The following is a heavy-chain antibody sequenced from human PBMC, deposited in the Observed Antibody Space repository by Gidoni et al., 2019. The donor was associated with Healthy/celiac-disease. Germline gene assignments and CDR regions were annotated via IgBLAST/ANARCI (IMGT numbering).Heavy chain of an antibody. CDR1: GFTFSSYA. CDR3: AKGRYDSSGYLPHYYYYGMDV. J-gene: IGHJ6*02. D-gene: IGHD3-22*01. Sequence: EVQLLESGGGLVQPGGSLRLSCAASGFTFSSYAISWVRQAPGKGLEWVSAISGSGGSTYYADAVKGRFTISRDNSKNTLYLQMNSLRAEDTAVYYCAKGRYDSSGYLPHYYYYGMDVWGQGTTVTVSS. CDR2: ISGSGGST. V-gene: IGHV3-23*01.